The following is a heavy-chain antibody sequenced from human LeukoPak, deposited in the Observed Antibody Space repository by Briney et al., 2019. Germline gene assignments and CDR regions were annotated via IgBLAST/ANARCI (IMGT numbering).Heavy chain of an antibody. D-gene: IGHD3-10*01. V-gene: IGHV3-23*01. CDR1: GFTFSSYA. CDR2: ISGSGGST. J-gene: IGHJ6*02. Sequence: GGSLRXXCAASGFTFSSYAMSWVRQAPGKGLEWVSGISGSGGSTYYPDSVKGRFTISRDNSKNTLYLQMNSLRAEDTAVYYCAKSHGPGSYYYYGMDVWGQGTTVTVSS. CDR3: AKSHGPGSYYYYGMDV.